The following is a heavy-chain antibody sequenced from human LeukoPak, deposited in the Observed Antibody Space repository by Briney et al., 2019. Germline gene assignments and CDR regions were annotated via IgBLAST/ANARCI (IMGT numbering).Heavy chain of an antibody. CDR1: VGTSSTYT. Sequence: SVQVSCKASVGTSSTYTITWVRQAPGQGLEWMGVIIPVSRTPNYAQKFQGRVTITTDESTSAAYMELSSLKSDDTAIYYCARVDRYFCYLDVCGQGTTVTVSS. CDR2: IIPVSRTP. CDR3: ARVDRYFCYLDV. V-gene: IGHV1-69*05. J-gene: IGHJ6*03.